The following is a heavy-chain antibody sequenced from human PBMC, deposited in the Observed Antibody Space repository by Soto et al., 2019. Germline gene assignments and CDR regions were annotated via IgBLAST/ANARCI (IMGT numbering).Heavy chain of an antibody. D-gene: IGHD2-15*01. CDR1: GYTFTSYG. Sequence: GASVKVSCKASGYTFTSYGISWVRQAPGQGLEWMGWISAYNGNTNYAQKLQGRVTMTTDTSTSTAYMELRSLRSDDTAVYYCARDSVVVVAATRSYWFDPWGKGTLVTVSS. CDR2: ISAYNGNT. J-gene: IGHJ5*02. V-gene: IGHV1-18*01. CDR3: ARDSVVVVAATRSYWFDP.